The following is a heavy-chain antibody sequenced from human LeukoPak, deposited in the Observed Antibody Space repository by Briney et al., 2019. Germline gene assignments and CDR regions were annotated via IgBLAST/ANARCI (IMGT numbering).Heavy chain of an antibody. CDR1: GFTFSSYG. CDR2: IRYDGSNK. J-gene: IGHJ3*02. Sequence: PGGSLRLSCAASGFTFSSYGMHWVRQAPGKGLEWVAFIRYDGSNKYYADSVKGQFTISRDNSKNTLYLQMNSLRAEDTAVYYCAKDEYGYSGYEGAFDIWGQGTMVTVSS. V-gene: IGHV3-30*02. D-gene: IGHD5-12*01. CDR3: AKDEYGYSGYEGAFDI.